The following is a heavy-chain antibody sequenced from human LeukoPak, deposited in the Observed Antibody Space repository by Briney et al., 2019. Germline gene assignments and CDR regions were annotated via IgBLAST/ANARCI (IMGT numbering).Heavy chain of an antibody. CDR2: INPSGGST. Sequence: ASVKVSCKASGYTFTNNFMHWVRQAPGQGLEWMGIINPSGGSTSYAQKFQGRVTMTRDMSTSTVYMELSSLRSEDTAVYYCARGIAAADPSYYYYMDVWGKGTTVTVSS. J-gene: IGHJ6*03. V-gene: IGHV1-46*01. D-gene: IGHD6-13*01. CDR1: GYTFTNNF. CDR3: ARGIAAADPSYYYYMDV.